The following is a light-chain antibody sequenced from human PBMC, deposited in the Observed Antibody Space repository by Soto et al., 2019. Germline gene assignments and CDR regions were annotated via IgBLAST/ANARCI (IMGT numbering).Light chain of an antibody. Sequence: VLTQSPGTLSLSPGESATLSCRASQTVSITYLTLYQQKPGQAPRLLIFGASKRATGIPDRFSGSGSGRDFTLTISGLEPEDFAVYYCQQRSNWQITFGQGTRLEI. CDR2: GAS. CDR1: QTVSITY. J-gene: IGKJ5*01. CDR3: QQRSNWQIT. V-gene: IGKV3D-20*02.